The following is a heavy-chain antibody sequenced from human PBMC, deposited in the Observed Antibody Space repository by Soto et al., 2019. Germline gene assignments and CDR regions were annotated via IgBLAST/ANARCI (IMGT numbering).Heavy chain of an antibody. Sequence: QLVQSGDEVKKPGASVKVSCRASGYIFNSVGVSWLRQVPGQGLEWMGWVSTYSEYIKSVQKFQDRVTLTADTSTSTVHMELRSLRSADTAVYYCARDLNWNNVLGFDSWGQGTLVTVSS. CDR2: VSTYSEYI. D-gene: IGHD1-20*01. J-gene: IGHJ4*02. CDR1: GYIFNSVG. CDR3: ARDLNWNNVLGFDS. V-gene: IGHV1-18*04.